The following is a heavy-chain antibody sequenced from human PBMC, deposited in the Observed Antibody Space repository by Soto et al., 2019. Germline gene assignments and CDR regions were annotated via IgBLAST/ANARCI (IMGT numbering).Heavy chain of an antibody. CDR2: IYTSGST. V-gene: IGHV4-4*07. D-gene: IGHD3-9*01. CDR1: GGSISSYY. Sequence: TLSLTCTFSGGSISSYYWSWIRQPAGKGLEWIGRIYTSGSTNYNPSLKSRVTMSVDTSTNQFSLKLSSVTAADTAVYYCARSPTPTYYDILTGYYEGHYYFDYWGQGTLVTVSS. J-gene: IGHJ4*02. CDR3: ARSPTPTYYDILTGYYEGHYYFDY.